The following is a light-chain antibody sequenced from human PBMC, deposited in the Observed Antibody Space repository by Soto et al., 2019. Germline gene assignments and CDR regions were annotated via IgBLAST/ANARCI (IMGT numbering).Light chain of an antibody. CDR3: HLSYRGAVV. CDR2: DLY. CDR1: TGPVTSDHW. Sequence: QAVVTQEPSVTVSPGGTVTLTCGSSTGPVTSDHWPYWLQQKPGQAPKTLIYDLYDKPSWTPARFSGSLLGGKATLTLSGAQPEDEATYYCHLSYRGAVVFGGGTQLTVL. V-gene: IGLV7-46*01. J-gene: IGLJ3*02.